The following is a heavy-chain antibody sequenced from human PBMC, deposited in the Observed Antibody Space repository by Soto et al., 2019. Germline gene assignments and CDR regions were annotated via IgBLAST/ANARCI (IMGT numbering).Heavy chain of an antibody. J-gene: IGHJ3*02. Sequence: QLQLQESGPGLVKPSETLSLTCTVSGVSISYSSYYWGWIRQPPGKGLEWIGSVYYTGNTYQNPPLKSRVTISVDTSKNQFSLKVNSVTAADTAVYYCERHQQEKTSGYDPIDDAVDIWGQGTMVTVSS. CDR3: ERHQQEKTSGYDPIDDAVDI. CDR1: GVSISYSSYY. V-gene: IGHV4-39*01. CDR2: VYYTGNT. D-gene: IGHD5-12*01.